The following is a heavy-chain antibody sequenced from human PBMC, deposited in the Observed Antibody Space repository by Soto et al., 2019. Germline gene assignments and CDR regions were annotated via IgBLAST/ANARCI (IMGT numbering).Heavy chain of an antibody. Sequence: EVQLVESGGGLVQPGGSLRLSCAASGFTVSSNYMSWVRQAPGKGLEWVSVIYSGGSTYYADSVKGRFTISRDNSKNTLYLQMNSMRAEDTAVYYCARTEDILGYFDYWGQGTLVTVSS. J-gene: IGHJ4*02. CDR1: GFTVSSNY. D-gene: IGHD3-9*01. V-gene: IGHV3-66*01. CDR3: ARTEDILGYFDY. CDR2: IYSGGST.